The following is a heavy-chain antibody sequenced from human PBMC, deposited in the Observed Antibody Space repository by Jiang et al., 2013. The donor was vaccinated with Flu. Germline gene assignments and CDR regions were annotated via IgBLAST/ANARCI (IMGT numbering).Heavy chain of an antibody. J-gene: IGHJ3*02. D-gene: IGHD3-22*01. CDR2: TYYSGST. V-gene: IGHV4-28*01. CDR3: VRKTRTYYYDGSGYSDAFDI. CDR1: GPSISSSNW. Sequence: VQLVESGPGLVKPSDTLSLTCAVSGPSISSSNWWGWIRQPPGKGLEWIGYTYYSGSTYYNPSLKSRVTMSVDTSKNQFSLKLSSVTAVDTAVYYCVRKTRTYYYDGSGYSDAFDIWAKGRWSPS.